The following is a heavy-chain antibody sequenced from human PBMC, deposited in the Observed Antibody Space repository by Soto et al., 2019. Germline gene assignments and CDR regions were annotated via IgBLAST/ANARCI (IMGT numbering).Heavy chain of an antibody. CDR3: ARGETGSTLYSYSGVAL. D-gene: IGHD1-26*01. CDR1: GDSVSSNSAA. J-gene: IGHJ6*02. Sequence: LSQTLSLTCAISGDSVSSNSAAWNWIRQPPSRGPAWLGRTYYRSKWYNHYAVYVKSRITIHPDTSKNQIPLQLNSVTPEDTDENYCARGETGSTLYSYSGVALRGPRTTVTVSS. CDR2: TYYRSKWYN. V-gene: IGHV6-1*01.